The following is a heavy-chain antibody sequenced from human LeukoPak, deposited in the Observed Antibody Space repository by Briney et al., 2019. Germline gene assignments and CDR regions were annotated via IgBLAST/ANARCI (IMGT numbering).Heavy chain of an antibody. D-gene: IGHD1-26*01. CDR3: AKEGVGAIRYFDC. V-gene: IGHV3-23*01. CDR1: GFTFRSYA. CDR2: IGGSGDNI. J-gene: IGHJ4*02. Sequence: GGSLRLSCAASGFTFRSYALTWVRQAPGKGLEWVSSIGGSGDNIYYADSVKGRFTISRDNSKNTVYLQMYGLGAEDMAVYYCAKEGVGAIRYFDCWGQGTLVTVSS.